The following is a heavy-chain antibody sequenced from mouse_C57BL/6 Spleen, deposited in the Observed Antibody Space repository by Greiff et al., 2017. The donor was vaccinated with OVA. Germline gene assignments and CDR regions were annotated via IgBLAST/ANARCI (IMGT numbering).Heavy chain of an antibody. V-gene: IGHV1-26*01. CDR1: GYTFTDYY. Sequence: EVKLQESGPELVKPGASVKISCKASGYTFTDYYMNWVKQSHGKSLEWIGDINPNNGGTSYNQKFKGKATLTVDKSSSTAYMELRSLTSEDSAVYYCARSNWDEAMDYWGQGTSVTVSS. CDR2: INPNNGGT. CDR3: ARSNWDEAMDY. D-gene: IGHD4-1*01. J-gene: IGHJ4*01.